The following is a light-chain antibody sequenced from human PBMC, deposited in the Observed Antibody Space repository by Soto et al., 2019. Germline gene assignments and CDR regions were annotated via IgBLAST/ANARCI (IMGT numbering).Light chain of an antibody. CDR1: QSISSY. Sequence: DIQMTQSPSSLSASVGDRVTITCRASQSISSYLNWYQQKPGKAPKLLIYAASSLQSGVPSRFSGSGYGKDSTLTNSSLQREEFATYYCRQTYSTPYTCRQGTLLEIK. V-gene: IGKV1-39*01. J-gene: IGKJ5*01. CDR3: RQTYSTPYT. CDR2: AAS.